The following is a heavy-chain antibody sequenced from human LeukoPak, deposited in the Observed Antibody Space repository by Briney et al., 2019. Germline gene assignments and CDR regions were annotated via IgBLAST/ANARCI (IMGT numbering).Heavy chain of an antibody. J-gene: IGHJ4*02. D-gene: IGHD3-10*01. V-gene: IGHV3-30*18. CDR2: ISYDGSNK. Sequence: GGSLRLSCAASGFTFSSYGMHWVRQASGKGLEWVAVISYDGSNKYYADSVKGRFTISRDNSKNTLYLQMNSLRAEDTAVYYCAKTGITMVRGVPDPYDYWGQGTLVTVSS. CDR1: GFTFSSYG. CDR3: AKTGITMVRGVPDPYDY.